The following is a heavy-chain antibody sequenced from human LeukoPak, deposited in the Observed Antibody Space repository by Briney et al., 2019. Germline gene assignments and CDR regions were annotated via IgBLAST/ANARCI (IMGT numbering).Heavy chain of an antibody. Sequence: PSETLSLTCTVSGGSMSSSYWSWIRQPPGKGLQWIGYNTYYNPSLKSRVTISLDTSKNQFSLKLTSVTAADTAVYYCARAILTPSGYVWHFDLWGRGSLVTVSS. J-gene: IGHJ2*01. D-gene: IGHD3-3*01. CDR3: ARAILTPSGYVWHFDL. V-gene: IGHV4-59*06. CDR1: GGSMSSSY. CDR2: NT.